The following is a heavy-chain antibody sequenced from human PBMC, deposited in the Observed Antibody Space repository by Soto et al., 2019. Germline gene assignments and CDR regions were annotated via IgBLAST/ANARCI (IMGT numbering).Heavy chain of an antibody. D-gene: IGHD3-22*01. CDR1: GYTFTGYY. V-gene: IGHV1-2*04. CDR3: ARSPADYYDSSGYSLDY. Sequence: VTSVKVSCKACGYTFTGYYMHWVRQATGQGLEWMGWINPNSGGTNYAQKFQGWVTMTRDTSISTAYMELSRLRSDDTAVYYCARSPADYYDSSGYSLDYWGQGTLVTVSS. J-gene: IGHJ4*02. CDR2: INPNSGGT.